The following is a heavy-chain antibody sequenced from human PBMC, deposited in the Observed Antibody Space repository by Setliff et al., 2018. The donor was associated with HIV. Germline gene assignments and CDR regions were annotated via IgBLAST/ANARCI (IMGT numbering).Heavy chain of an antibody. CDR2: LFHTRSS. CDR1: GDSLAGSHDS. CDR3: GRLGDNSDWRSNYFFYYMDV. J-gene: IGHJ6*03. V-gene: IGHV4-39*01. D-gene: IGHD3-22*01. Sequence: PSETLSLTCTVSGDSLAGSHDSWGWVRQPPGQGLEWLGNLFHTRSSYFNPSLKRRLTMSVDTSKNQFPLSLTAMTAADSAVYYCGRLGDNSDWRSNYFFYYMDVWGKGTTVTVSS.